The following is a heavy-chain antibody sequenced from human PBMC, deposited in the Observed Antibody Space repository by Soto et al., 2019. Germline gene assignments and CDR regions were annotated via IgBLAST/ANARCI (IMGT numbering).Heavy chain of an antibody. D-gene: IGHD1-26*01. V-gene: IGHV4-34*01. CDR3: VGARGRLVGFAY. J-gene: IGHJ4*02. CDR2: IDGSGNT. Sequence: QVQLQQWGAGLLKPSETLSLTCAVNSESLSGYYWSWIRQPPGKGLEWIGEIDGSGNTNYSPSLTSRVAMSVDTSKNHFSLNLTSVSAADTAAYYCVGARGRLVGFAYWGKGPLVTFSS. CDR1: SESLSGYY.